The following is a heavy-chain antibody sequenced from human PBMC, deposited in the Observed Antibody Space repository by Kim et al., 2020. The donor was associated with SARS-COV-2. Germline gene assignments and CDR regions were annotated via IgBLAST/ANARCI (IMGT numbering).Heavy chain of an antibody. V-gene: IGHV3-23*01. J-gene: IGHJ4*02. D-gene: IGHD3-22*01. CDR3: AKDLRSGYPVFDY. Sequence: YADSVKGRFTISRDNSKNTLYLQMNSLRAEDTAVYYCAKDLRSGYPVFDYWGQGTLVTVSS.